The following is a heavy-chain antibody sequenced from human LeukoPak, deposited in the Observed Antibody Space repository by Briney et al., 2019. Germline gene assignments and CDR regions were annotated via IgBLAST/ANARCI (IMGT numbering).Heavy chain of an antibody. CDR3: ARGGDDFWSGQYYFDY. D-gene: IGHD3-3*01. J-gene: IGHJ4*02. Sequence: SETLSLTWAVSGGSISSSNWWSWVRQPPGKGLEWIGEIYHSGSTNYNPSLKSRVTISVDTSKNQFSLKLSSVTAADTAVYYCARGGDDFWSGQYYFDYWGQGTLVTVSS. V-gene: IGHV4-4*02. CDR1: GGSISSSNW. CDR2: IYHSGST.